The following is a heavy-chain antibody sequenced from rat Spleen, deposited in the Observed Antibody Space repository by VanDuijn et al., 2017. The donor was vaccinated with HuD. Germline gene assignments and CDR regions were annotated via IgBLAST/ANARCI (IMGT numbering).Heavy chain of an antibody. Sequence: EVQVLESGGGLVQPGNSLKLSCATSGFTFSTAWMYWYRQFPEKRLEWVARIKAKSNNYATDYTESVKGRFTISRDDSKSSIYLQMNNLKEEETAIYYCAWPEGIDYWGQGVMVTVSS. CDR3: AWPEGIDY. D-gene: IGHD1-11*01. CDR1: GFTFSTAW. V-gene: IGHV6-6*01. J-gene: IGHJ2*01. CDR2: IKAKSNNYAT.